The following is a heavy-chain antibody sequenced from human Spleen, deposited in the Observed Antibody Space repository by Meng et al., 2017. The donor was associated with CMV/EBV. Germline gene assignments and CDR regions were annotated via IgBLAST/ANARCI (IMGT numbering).Heavy chain of an antibody. J-gene: IGHJ4*02. CDR1: EYTFTGYY. D-gene: IGHD6-6*01. CDR3: ARYSSSEDFDY. Sequence: CKASEYTFTGYYMHWVRQAPGQGLEWMGWINPNSGGTNYAQKFQGRVTMTRDTSISTAYMELSRLRSDDTAVYYCARYSSSEDFDYWGQGTLVTVSS. CDR2: INPNSGGT. V-gene: IGHV1-2*02.